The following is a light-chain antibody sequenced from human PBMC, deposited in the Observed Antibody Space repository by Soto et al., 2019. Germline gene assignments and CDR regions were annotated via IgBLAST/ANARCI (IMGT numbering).Light chain of an antibody. CDR1: SSDFGTYNL. J-gene: IGLJ2*01. V-gene: IGLV2-23*01. Sequence: QSALTQPASVSGSPGQSITISCTGTSSDFGTYNLVSWYQQHPGNAPNLIIYEGTKRPSGVSNRFSGSKTGNMASLTIYGLQADDEADYYCCSYAGTSTLIFGGGTKVTVL. CDR2: EGT. CDR3: CSYAGTSTLI.